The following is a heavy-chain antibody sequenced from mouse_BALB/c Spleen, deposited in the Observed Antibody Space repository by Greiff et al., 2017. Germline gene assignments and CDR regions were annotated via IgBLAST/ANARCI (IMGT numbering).Heavy chain of an antibody. CDR3: ARGLLVDY. CDR1: GFTFSSFG. V-gene: IGHV5-17*02. D-gene: IGHD2-3*01. CDR2: ISSGSSTI. Sequence: DVKLQESGGGLVQPGGSRKLSCAASGFTFSSFGMHWVRQAPEKGLEWVAYISSGSSTIYYADTVKGRFTISRDNPKNTLFLQMTSLRSEDTAMYYCARGLLVDYWGQGTTLTVSS. J-gene: IGHJ2*01.